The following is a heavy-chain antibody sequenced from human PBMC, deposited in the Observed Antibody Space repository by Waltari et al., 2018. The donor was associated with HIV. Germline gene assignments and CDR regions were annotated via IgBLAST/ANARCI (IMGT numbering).Heavy chain of an antibody. CDR2: IYYSENT. D-gene: IGHD3-10*01. J-gene: IGHJ4*02. CDR3: ARGPGYYFDS. V-gene: IGHV4-39*02. Sequence: WIGNIYYSENTYYSPSLKSRVTISVDTSKNHFSLRVTSVTAADTAVYYCARGPGYYFDSWGQGTLVTVSS.